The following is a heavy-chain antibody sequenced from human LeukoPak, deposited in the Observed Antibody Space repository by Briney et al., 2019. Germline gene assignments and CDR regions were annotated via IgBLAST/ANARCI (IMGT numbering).Heavy chain of an antibody. D-gene: IGHD3-9*01. CDR1: GYTFTGYY. CDR2: INPNSGGT. V-gene: IGHV1-2*02. Sequence: RASVKVSCKASGYTFTGYYMHWVRQAPGQGLEWMGWINPNSGGTNYAQKFQGRVTMSADTSTSTAYMELRSLRFDDTAIYYCAKDWHILTGRNCFDPWGQGTLVTVSS. J-gene: IGHJ5*02. CDR3: AKDWHILTGRNCFDP.